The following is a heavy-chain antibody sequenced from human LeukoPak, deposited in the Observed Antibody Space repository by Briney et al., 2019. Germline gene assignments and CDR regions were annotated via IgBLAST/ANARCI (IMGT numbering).Heavy chain of an antibody. CDR3: AKGGLGYCSSTSCPPVWFDY. V-gene: IGHV3-21*04. J-gene: IGHJ4*02. Sequence: GSLRLSCAASGFTFSSYSMNWVRQAPGKGLEWVSSISSSSYIYYADSVKGRFTISRDNAKNSLYLQMNSLRAEDTAVYYCAKGGLGYCSSTSCPPVWFDYWGQGTLVTVSS. CDR2: ISSSSYI. CDR1: GFTFSSYS. D-gene: IGHD2-2*01.